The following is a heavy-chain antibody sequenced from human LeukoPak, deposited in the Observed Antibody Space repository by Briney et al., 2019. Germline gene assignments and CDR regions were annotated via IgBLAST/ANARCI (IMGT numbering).Heavy chain of an antibody. J-gene: IGHJ4*02. CDR3: ARDGEGDEGWDY. Sequence: PSETLSLTCTVSGVSIRSHYWIWIRQPPGKGLEWIGHISYSGSTIYNPSLKSRVTILPDTSKNQFSLRLSSVTAADTALYYCARDGEGDEGWDYWGQGTLVTVSS. V-gene: IGHV4-59*11. CDR2: ISYSGST. CDR1: GVSIRSHY. D-gene: IGHD7-27*01.